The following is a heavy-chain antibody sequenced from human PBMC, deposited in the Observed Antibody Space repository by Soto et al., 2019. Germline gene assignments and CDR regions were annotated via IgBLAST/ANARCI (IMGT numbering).Heavy chain of an antibody. D-gene: IGHD2-15*01. CDR1: GGSINDYY. CDR2: IYYSGST. Sequence: SETLSLTCTVSGGSINDYYWSWIRQPPGKGLEWIAYIYYSGSTKYNPSLQSRVTLSVDTSKTQFSLKLSSVTAADTAVYYCARRKRHPAMLVSTRSCYFDYWGQGTLVTVSS. V-gene: IGHV4-59*12. CDR3: ARRKRHPAMLVSTRSCYFDY. J-gene: IGHJ4*02.